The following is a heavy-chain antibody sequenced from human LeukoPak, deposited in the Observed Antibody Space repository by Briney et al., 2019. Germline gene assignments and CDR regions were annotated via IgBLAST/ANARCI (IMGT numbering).Heavy chain of an antibody. J-gene: IGHJ4*02. CDR2: INPNSGGT. CDR1: GYTFTGYY. Sequence: ASVKVSCKASGYTFTGYYMHWVRQAPGQGLEWMGWINPNSGGTNYAQKFQGRVTMTRDTSISTAYMALSRLRSDDTAIYYCAREESIGSYQFLHDSWGQGTLVTVSS. D-gene: IGHD3-10*01. CDR3: AREESIGSYQFLHDS. V-gene: IGHV1-2*02.